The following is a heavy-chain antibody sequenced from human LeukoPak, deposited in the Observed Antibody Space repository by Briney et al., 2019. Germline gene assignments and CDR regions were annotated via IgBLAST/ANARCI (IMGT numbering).Heavy chain of an antibody. J-gene: IGHJ2*01. CDR3: ARDRGSSGYFDL. CDR2: INHSGST. CDR1: GGSFSGYY. Sequence: KPSETLSLTCAVYGGSFSGYYWSWIRQPPGKGLEWIGEINHSGSTNYNPSLKSRVTISVDTSKNQFSLKLSSVTAADTAVYYCARDRGSSGYFDLWGRGTLVTVSS. D-gene: IGHD1-14*01. V-gene: IGHV4-34*01.